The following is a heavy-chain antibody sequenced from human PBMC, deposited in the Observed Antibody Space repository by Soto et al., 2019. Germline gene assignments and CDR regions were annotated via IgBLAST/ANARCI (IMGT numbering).Heavy chain of an antibody. D-gene: IGHD3-3*01. V-gene: IGHV4-39*01. CDR1: GGSISSSSYY. CDR3: ARWDYYDFWSGYYGGWFDP. J-gene: IGHJ5*02. Sequence: PSETLSLTCTVSGGSISSSSYYWGWIRQPPGKGLEWIGSIYYSGSTYYNPSLKSRVTISVDTSKNQFSLKLSSVTAADTAVFYCARWDYYDFWSGYYGGWFDPWGQGTLVTVSS. CDR2: IYYSGST.